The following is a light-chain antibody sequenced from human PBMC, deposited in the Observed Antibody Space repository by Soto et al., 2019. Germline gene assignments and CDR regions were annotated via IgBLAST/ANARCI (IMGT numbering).Light chain of an antibody. CDR3: QQYYNAPQN. CDR2: WAS. Sequence: DIVMTQSTDSLAVSLGERATINCKSSQSILYSPNNKNYLAWYQQKPGQPPKLLIYWASTRESGVPDRFSGSGSGTDFTLTISSLQAEDVAVYYCQQYYNAPQNFGQGTKVEIK. CDR1: QSILYSPNNKNY. V-gene: IGKV4-1*01. J-gene: IGKJ1*01.